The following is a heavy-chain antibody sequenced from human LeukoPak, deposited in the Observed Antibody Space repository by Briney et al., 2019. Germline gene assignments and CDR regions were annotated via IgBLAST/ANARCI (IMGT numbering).Heavy chain of an antibody. D-gene: IGHD6-19*01. CDR2: INPNSGGT. J-gene: IGHJ3*02. CDR3: AVIAVAGTVAFDI. CDR1: GYTFTGYY. Sequence: GASVKVSCKASGYTFTGYYMHWVRQAPGQGLEWMGWINPNSGGTNYAQKFQGRVTMTRDTSISTAYMELSRLRSDDTAVYYCAVIAVAGTVAFDIWGQGTMVTVSS. V-gene: IGHV1-2*02.